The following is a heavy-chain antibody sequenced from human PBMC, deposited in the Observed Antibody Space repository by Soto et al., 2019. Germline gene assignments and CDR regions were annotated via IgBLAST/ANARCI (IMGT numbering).Heavy chain of an antibody. CDR1: GFSLSTTGMC. Sequence: SGPTLVNPTQTLTLTCTFSGFSLSTTGMCVSWIRQPPGKALEWLALIDWADDKYYSTSMKTRLTISKDTSKNQVVPTMTNVEPVDTATYFCSRAVGGFTYGYPDYWGQGTLVTVSS. J-gene: IGHJ4*02. D-gene: IGHD5-18*01. V-gene: IGHV2-70*01. CDR2: IDWADDK. CDR3: SRAVGGFTYGYPDY.